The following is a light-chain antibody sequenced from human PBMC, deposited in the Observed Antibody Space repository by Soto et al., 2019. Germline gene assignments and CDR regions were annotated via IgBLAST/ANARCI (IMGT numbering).Light chain of an antibody. CDR3: QRHNSWPPTWT. J-gene: IGKJ1*01. Sequence: EIVLTQSPATLSLSPGERATLSCRASQSVSSSLAWYQQKPGQAPRLLIYDASNRATGIPARFSGSGSGTDFTLTISSLEPEDFAVYYCQRHNSWPPTWTFGQGTKVEI. CDR1: QSVSSS. V-gene: IGKV3-11*01. CDR2: DAS.